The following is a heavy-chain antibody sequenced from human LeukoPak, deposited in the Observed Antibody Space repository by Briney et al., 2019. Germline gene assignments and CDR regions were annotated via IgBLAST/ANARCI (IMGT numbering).Heavy chain of an antibody. J-gene: IGHJ4*02. D-gene: IGHD1-26*01. CDR1: GGSVSSGSYY. Sequence: PSETLSLTCTVSGGSVSSGSYYWSWIRQPPGKGLEWIGYIYYSGSTNYNPSLKSRVTISVDTSRNQFSLKLSSVTAADTAVYYCARDTPTYFDYWGQRTLVTVSS. CDR3: ARDTPTYFDY. V-gene: IGHV4-61*01. CDR2: IYYSGST.